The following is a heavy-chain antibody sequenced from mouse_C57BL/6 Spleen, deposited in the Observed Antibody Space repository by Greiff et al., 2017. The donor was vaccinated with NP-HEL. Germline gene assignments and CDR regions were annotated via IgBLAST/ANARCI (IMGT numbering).Heavy chain of an antibody. D-gene: IGHD2-5*01. V-gene: IGHV10-1*01. Sequence: EVQGVESGGGLVQPKGSLKLSCAASGFSFNTYAMNWVRQAPGKGLEWVARIRSKSNNYATYYADSVKDRFTISRDDSESMLYLQMNNLKTEDTAMYYCVRQGRDYSKVYAMDYWGQGTSVTVSS. J-gene: IGHJ4*01. CDR1: GFSFNTYA. CDR2: IRSKSNNYAT. CDR3: VRQGRDYSKVYAMDY.